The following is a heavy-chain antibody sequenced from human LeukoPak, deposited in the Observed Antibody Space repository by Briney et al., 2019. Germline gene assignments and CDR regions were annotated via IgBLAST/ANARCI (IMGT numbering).Heavy chain of an antibody. CDR2: IYYSGST. CDR1: GGSFSGYY. CDR3: ARFLGYCSSTSCYGWHNWFDP. J-gene: IGHJ5*02. D-gene: IGHD2-2*01. V-gene: IGHV4-59*12. Sequence: SETLSLTCAVYGGSFSGYYWSWIRQPPGKGLEWIGYIYYSGSTNYNPSLKSRVTISVDTSKNQFSLKLSSVTAADTAVYYCARFLGYCSSTSCYGWHNWFDPWGQGTLVTVSS.